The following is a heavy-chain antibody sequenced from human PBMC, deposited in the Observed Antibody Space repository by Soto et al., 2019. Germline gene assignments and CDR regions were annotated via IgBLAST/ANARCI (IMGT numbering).Heavy chain of an antibody. D-gene: IGHD5-12*01. J-gene: IGHJ6*02. Sequence: EVQVLESGGGLVQPGGSLRLSCAPSGFTFSDYDMNWVHQAPGKGLEWVSDISGSGDSTHYADSVKGRFTISRDSSKNTLDLQMNSLRAEDTAVYYCAKVRGHYYYGMDVWGQGTTVTVSS. V-gene: IGHV3-23*01. CDR2: ISGSGDST. CDR1: GFTFSDYD. CDR3: AKVRGHYYYGMDV.